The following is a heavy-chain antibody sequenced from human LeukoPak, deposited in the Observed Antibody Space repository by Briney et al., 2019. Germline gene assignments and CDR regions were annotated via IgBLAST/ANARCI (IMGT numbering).Heavy chain of an antibody. CDR1: GGSISSSNYY. CDR2: IYYSGST. Sequence: PSETLSLTCTVSGGSISSSNYYWGWIRQPPGKGLEWIGNIYYSGSTYYNPSLESRVTMSLDTSKNQFSLKLSSVTAADTAVYYCARDQGRYCSGGSCFPDWFDPWGQGTLVTVSS. D-gene: IGHD2-15*01. J-gene: IGHJ5*02. V-gene: IGHV4-39*07. CDR3: ARDQGRYCSGGSCFPDWFDP.